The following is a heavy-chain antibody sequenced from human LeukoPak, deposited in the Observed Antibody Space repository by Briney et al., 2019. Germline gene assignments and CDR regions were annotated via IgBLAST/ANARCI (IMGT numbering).Heavy chain of an antibody. CDR3: ARLRTDYFYYYGMDV. V-gene: IGHV5-51*01. D-gene: IGHD3-10*01. CDR1: GYSFASYW. Sequence: GESLKISCEGSGYSFASYWIGWVRQMPGKGLEWMGIIYPSDSSTRYSPSFQGQVTISADKSITTAYLQWSSLKASDTAMYYCARLRTDYFYYYGMDVWGQGTTVTVSS. CDR2: IYPSDSST. J-gene: IGHJ6*02.